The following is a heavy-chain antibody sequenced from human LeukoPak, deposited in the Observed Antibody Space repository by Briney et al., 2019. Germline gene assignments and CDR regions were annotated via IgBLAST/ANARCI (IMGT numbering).Heavy chain of an antibody. V-gene: IGHV4-39*01. CDR1: GGSISSSSYY. D-gene: IGHD4-23*01. CDR2: IYYSGST. J-gene: IGHJ5*02. CDR3: ARHLAVVVGLWFDP. Sequence: SETLSLTCTVSGGSISSSSYYWGWIRQPPGKGLEWIGSIYYSGSTYYNPSLKSRVTISVDTSKNQFSLKLSSVTAADTAVYYCARHLAVVVGLWFDPWGQGTLVTVSS.